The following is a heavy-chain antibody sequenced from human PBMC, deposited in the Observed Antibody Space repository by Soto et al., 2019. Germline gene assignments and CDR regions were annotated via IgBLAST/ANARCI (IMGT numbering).Heavy chain of an antibody. CDR1: GFTFSSYA. D-gene: IGHD6-19*01. V-gene: IGHV3-23*01. CDR3: AKGSSGWYERFDY. CDR2: ISGSGGST. Sequence: EVQLLESGGGLVQPGGSLRLSCAASGFTFSSYAMSWVRQAPGKGLEWVSAISGSGGSTYYADSVKGRFTISRDNSKNTLYLEMNSMRAEDTAVYYCAKGSSGWYERFDYWGQGTLVTVSS. J-gene: IGHJ4*02.